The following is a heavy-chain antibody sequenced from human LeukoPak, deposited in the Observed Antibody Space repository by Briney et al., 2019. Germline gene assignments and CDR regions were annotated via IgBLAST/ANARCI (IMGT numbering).Heavy chain of an antibody. Sequence: GESLKISCKGSGYSFTTYWIGWVRQMPGKGLEWMGIIYPGDSDTRYSPSFQGRVTISADKSISTAYLQWSSLKASDTAMYYCARSVSGVTSGLDYWGQGTLVTVSS. CDR3: ARSVSGVTSGLDY. V-gene: IGHV5-51*01. D-gene: IGHD3-10*01. J-gene: IGHJ4*02. CDR2: IYPGDSDT. CDR1: GYSFTTYW.